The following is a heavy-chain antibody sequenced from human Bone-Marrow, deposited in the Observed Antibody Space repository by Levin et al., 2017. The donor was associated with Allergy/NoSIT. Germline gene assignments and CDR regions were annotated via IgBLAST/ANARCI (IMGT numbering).Heavy chain of an antibody. CDR2: ISDIGYSI. CDR3: ATSTDLRTFDI. J-gene: IGHJ3*02. Sequence: GGSLRLSCTASGFSFSSYAMSWVRQAPGKGLEWVSTISDIGYSIYYADSVKGRLTISRDNPKSTLYLQMNSLRAEDTAVYYCATSTDLRTFDIWGQGTMVTVSS. CDR1: GFSFSSYA. D-gene: IGHD3-3*01. V-gene: IGHV3-23*01.